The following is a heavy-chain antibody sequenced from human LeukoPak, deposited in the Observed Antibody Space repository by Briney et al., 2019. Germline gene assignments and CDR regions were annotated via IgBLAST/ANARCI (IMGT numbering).Heavy chain of an antibody. CDR3: ATILASTSTTRDY. D-gene: IGHD2-2*01. V-gene: IGHV1-24*01. Sequence: ASVKLSCKVSGYTLTELSMHWVRQAPGKGLEWMGGFDPGDGETIYAQKFQGRVTMTEDTSTDTACMELSSLRSEDTAMYYCATILASTSTTRDYWGQGTLVTVSS. CDR2: FDPGDGET. CDR1: GYTLTELS. J-gene: IGHJ4*02.